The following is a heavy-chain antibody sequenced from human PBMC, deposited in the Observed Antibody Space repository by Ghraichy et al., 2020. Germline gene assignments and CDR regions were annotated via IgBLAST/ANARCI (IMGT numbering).Heavy chain of an antibody. CDR1: GFTFGDYA. Sequence: GESLRLSCAASGFTFGDYAMNWVRQAPGKRLEWVSSITGNGGGGSTYFADSVKGRFTISRDNSKNTMYLQMNSLRAEDTAIYYCAKAKLGHCTGAICYEFDYWGQGTLVTVSS. J-gene: IGHJ4*02. CDR3: AKAKLGHCTGAICYEFDY. CDR2: ITGNGGGGST. D-gene: IGHD2-8*02. V-gene: IGHV3-23*01.